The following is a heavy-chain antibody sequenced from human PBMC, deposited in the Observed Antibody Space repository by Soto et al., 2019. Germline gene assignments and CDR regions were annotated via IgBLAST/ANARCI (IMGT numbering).Heavy chain of an antibody. V-gene: IGHV3-7*03. CDR3: ARARIDY. CDR1: GFIFSDYW. Sequence: EVQLVESEGGLVQPGGSLRLSCAVSGFIFSDYWMTWVRQAPGKGLEWVATINPEGSEKYYADSLKGRFTISRDNAKNSLYLQMISLRAEDTALYYCARARIDYWGRGTLITVSS. J-gene: IGHJ4*02. CDR2: INPEGSEK.